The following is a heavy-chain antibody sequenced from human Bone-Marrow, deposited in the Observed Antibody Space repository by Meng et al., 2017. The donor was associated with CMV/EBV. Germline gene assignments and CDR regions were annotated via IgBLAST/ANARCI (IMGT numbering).Heavy chain of an antibody. D-gene: IGHD2-2*01. Sequence: GSLRLSCTVSGGSVSSGSYYWSWIRQPPGKGLEWIGYIYYSGSTNYNPSLKSRVTISVDTSKNQFSLKLSSVTAADTAVYYCARDRDIVVVPAAMEPYYYYYGMDVWGQGTTVTVSS. CDR3: ARDRDIVVVPAAMEPYYYYYGMDV. CDR1: GGSVSSGSYY. V-gene: IGHV4-61*01. CDR2: IYYSGST. J-gene: IGHJ6*02.